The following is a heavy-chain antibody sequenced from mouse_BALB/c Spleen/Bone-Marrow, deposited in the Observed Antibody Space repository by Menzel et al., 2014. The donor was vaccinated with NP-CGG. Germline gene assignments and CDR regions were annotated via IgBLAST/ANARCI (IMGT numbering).Heavy chain of an antibody. D-gene: IGHD1-1*01. J-gene: IGHJ2*01. CDR2: INPYNDGT. CDR3: AREVVATDYFDY. CDR1: GYTFTSYA. Sequence: VQLKESGPELVKPGASVKMSCKASGYTFTSYAMHWVKQKPGQGLEWIGYINPYNDGTKYNEKFKGKATLTSDKSSSTAYMELSSLASEDSAVYYCAREVVATDYFDYWGQGTTLTVSS. V-gene: IGHV1-14*01.